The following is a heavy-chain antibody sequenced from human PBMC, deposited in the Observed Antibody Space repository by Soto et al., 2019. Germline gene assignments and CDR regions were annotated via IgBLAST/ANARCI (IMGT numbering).Heavy chain of an antibody. D-gene: IGHD4-17*01. CDR1: GYTFTSYD. CDR2: MNPNSGNT. J-gene: IGHJ3*02. CDR3: AGGGGDYGDYEGDAFDI. Sequence: QVQLVQSGAEVKKPGASVKVSCKASGYTFTSYDINWVRQATGQGLEWMGWMNPNSGNTGYAQKFQGRVTMTRNTSISTAYMELSSLRSEDTAVYYCAGGGGDYGDYEGDAFDIWGQGTMVTVSS. V-gene: IGHV1-8*01.